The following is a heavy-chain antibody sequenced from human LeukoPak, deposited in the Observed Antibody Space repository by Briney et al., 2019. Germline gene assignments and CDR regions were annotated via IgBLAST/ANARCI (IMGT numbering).Heavy chain of an antibody. Sequence: SETLPLTCAVYGGSFSGYYWSWIRQPPGKGLEWIGEINHSGSTNYNPSLKSRVTISVDTSKNQFSLKLSSVTAADTAVYYCARHKSWIAVAGNRWFDPWGQGTLVTVSS. CDR1: GGSFSGYY. D-gene: IGHD6-19*01. V-gene: IGHV4-34*01. CDR2: INHSGST. CDR3: ARHKSWIAVAGNRWFDP. J-gene: IGHJ5*02.